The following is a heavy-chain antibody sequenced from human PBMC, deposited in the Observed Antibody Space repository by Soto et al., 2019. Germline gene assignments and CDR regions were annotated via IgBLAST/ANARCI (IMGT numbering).Heavy chain of an antibody. J-gene: IGHJ4*02. CDR2: INPNSGGT. CDR3: ARGMGSIAAPTFDY. V-gene: IGHV1-2*04. Sequence: ASVKVSCKASGYTVTDYYMHWVRQAPGQGLEWMGWINPNSGGTNYAQKFQGWVTMTRDTSISTAYMELSRLKSDDTAVYYCARGMGSIAAPTFDYWGQGTLVTVSS. CDR1: GYTVTDYY. D-gene: IGHD6-6*01.